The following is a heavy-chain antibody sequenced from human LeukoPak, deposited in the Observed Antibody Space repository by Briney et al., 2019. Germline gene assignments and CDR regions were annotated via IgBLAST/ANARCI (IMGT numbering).Heavy chain of an antibody. J-gene: IGHJ6*03. D-gene: IGHD6-13*01. CDR2: INTHGSST. CDR1: GFAFSNYW. V-gene: IGHV3-74*01. Sequence: GGSLRLSCAASGFAFSNYWLHCVRQAPGKGLVWVARINTHGSSTNYAESVKGRFTISRDNAKNTLYLQMTHLSAEDTAVYYALAGYYYYYMDVWGKGTTVTVSS. CDR3: LAGYYYYYMDV.